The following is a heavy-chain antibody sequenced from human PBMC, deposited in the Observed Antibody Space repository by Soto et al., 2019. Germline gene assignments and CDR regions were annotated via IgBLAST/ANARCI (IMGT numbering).Heavy chain of an antibody. D-gene: IGHD3-16*01. CDR1: GYPFSGYY. J-gene: IGHJ4*02. V-gene: IGHV1-2*02. CDR2: SSPNSGGT. CDR3: ARVHYDAAGVDY. Sequence: ASVKVSCKASGYPFSGYYIHWVRQAPGQGLEWMGWSSPNSGGTNYAQKFQGRVTMTTDTSISTAYMELSRLTSDDTAVYYCARVHYDAAGVDYWGQGTLVTGS.